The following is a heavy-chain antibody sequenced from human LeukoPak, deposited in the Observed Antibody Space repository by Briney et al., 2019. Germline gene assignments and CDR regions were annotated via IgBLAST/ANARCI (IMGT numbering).Heavy chain of an antibody. CDR2: ISGRSSTI. CDR3: ARDRLTSGSYFFDY. D-gene: IGHD1-26*01. V-gene: IGHV3-48*01. J-gene: IGHJ4*02. Sequence: GGSLRLSCAASAFAFSDYSMNWVRQAPGKGLEWISYISGRSSTIYYADSVRGRFTISRDNAKNSMYLQMNSLRAEDTAVYYCARDRLTSGSYFFDYWGQGTLVTVSS. CDR1: AFAFSDYS.